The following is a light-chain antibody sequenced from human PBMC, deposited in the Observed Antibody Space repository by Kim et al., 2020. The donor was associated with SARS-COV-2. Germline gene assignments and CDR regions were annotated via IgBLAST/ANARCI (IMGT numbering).Light chain of an antibody. CDR2: ATS. V-gene: IGKV3-20*01. CDR1: QSVSSDY. CDR3: QQYGSSPPRLT. J-gene: IGKJ4*01. Sequence: PGERATLSCRASQSVSSDYLAWYQQKPGQAPRLLIYATSSRATGVPDRFSGSGSGTDFTLTIIRLEPEDLAVYYCQQYGSSPPRLTFGGGTK.